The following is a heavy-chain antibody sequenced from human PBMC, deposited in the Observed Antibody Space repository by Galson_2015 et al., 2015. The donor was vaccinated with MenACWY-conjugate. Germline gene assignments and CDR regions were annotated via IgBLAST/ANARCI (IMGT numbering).Heavy chain of an antibody. CDR1: GLTFSSYA. CDR3: AQGAGSRWFDP. D-gene: IGHD3-10*01. Sequence: SLRLCCAASGLTFSSYAMSWVRQAPGKGLEWVSSISTTGGTTYYADSVKGRFTISRDNSKNTLYLQMNSLRAGDTAVYYCAQGAGSRWFDPWGQGTLVIVSS. V-gene: IGHV3-23*01. J-gene: IGHJ5*02. CDR2: ISTTGGTT.